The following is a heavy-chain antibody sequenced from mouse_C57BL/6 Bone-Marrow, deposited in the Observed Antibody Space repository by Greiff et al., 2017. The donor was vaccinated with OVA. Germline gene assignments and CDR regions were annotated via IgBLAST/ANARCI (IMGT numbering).Heavy chain of an antibody. J-gene: IGHJ4*01. CDR3: ASLWLRRGGHYAMDY. Sequence: EVQLVESGPGLVKPSQSLSLTCSVTGYSITSGYYWNWIRQFPGNKLEWMGYISYDGSNNYNPSLKNRISITRDTSKNQFFLKLNSVTTEDTATYYCASLWLRRGGHYAMDYWGQGTSVTVSS. V-gene: IGHV3-6*01. D-gene: IGHD2-2*01. CDR1: GYSITSGYY. CDR2: ISYDGSN.